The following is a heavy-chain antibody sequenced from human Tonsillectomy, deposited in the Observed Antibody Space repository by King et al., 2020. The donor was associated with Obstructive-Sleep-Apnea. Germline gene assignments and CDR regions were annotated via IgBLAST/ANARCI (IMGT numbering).Heavy chain of an antibody. J-gene: IGHJ4*02. CDR2: IYYTGST. CDR1: GGSISSGGYF. D-gene: IGHD2-2*01. V-gene: IGHV4-31*03. CDR3: AMGKVCSSTSCYGVDD. Sequence: QLQESGPGLVKPSQTLSLTCTVSGGSISSGGYFWSWIRQHPGKGLEWIGYIYYTGSTYYNPSLKSRVTISVVTSKNQFSLQLSSVTAADTAVYYCAMGKVCSSTSCYGVDDWGQGTLVTVSS.